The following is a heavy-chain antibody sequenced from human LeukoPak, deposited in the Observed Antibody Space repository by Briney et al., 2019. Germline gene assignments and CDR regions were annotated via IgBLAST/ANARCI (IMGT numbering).Heavy chain of an antibody. Sequence: SETLSLTCTVSGGSISSYYWSWIRQPPGKGLEWIGYIYYSGSTNYNPSLKSRVTISVDTSKNQFSLKLSSVTAADTAVYYCARAGWDYYYYYGMDVWGQGTTVTVSS. V-gene: IGHV4-59*01. J-gene: IGHJ6*02. CDR2: IYYSGST. CDR1: GGSISSYY. D-gene: IGHD1-26*01. CDR3: ARAGWDYYYYYGMDV.